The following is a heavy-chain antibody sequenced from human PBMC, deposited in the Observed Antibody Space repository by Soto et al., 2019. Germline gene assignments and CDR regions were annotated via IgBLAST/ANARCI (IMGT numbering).Heavy chain of an antibody. V-gene: IGHV3-48*02. CDR3: ARDLGYSSSWYYEWFDP. D-gene: IGHD6-13*01. CDR2: ISSSSSTI. CDR1: GFTFSSYS. J-gene: IGHJ5*02. Sequence: GGSLRLSCAASGFTFSSYSMNWVRQAPGKGLEWVSYISSSSSTIYYADSVKGRFTISRDNAKNSLYLQMNSLRDEDTAVYYCARDLGYSSSWYYEWFDPWGQGTLVTVSS.